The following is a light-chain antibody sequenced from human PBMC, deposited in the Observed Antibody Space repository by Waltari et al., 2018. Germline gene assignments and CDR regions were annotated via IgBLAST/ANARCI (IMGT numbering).Light chain of an antibody. Sequence: EIVLTQSPGTLSLSPGESATLPCRARQTIANNYLSWYQQKPGQAPRLLIYRSSSRATGIPYRFSGSGSGTEFTLTISRLEPEDFAVYYCQQYGMSPRTFGQGTKVEIK. CDR3: QQYGMSPRT. CDR2: RSS. J-gene: IGKJ1*01. V-gene: IGKV3-20*01. CDR1: QTIANNY.